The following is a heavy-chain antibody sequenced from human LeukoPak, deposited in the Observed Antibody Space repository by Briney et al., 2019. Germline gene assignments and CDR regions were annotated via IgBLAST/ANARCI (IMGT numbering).Heavy chain of an antibody. CDR1: GGSISSGGYS. CDR2: IYHSGST. Sequence: SETLSLTCAVSGGSISSGGYSWSWIRQPPGKGLEWIGYIYHSGSTYYNPSLKSRVTISVDRSKNQFSLKLSSVTAADTAVYYCARAKASSDLYYDYVWGTQPYYFDYWGQGTLVTVSS. J-gene: IGHJ4*02. V-gene: IGHV4-30-2*01. D-gene: IGHD3-16*01. CDR3: ARAKASSDLYYDYVWGTQPYYFDY.